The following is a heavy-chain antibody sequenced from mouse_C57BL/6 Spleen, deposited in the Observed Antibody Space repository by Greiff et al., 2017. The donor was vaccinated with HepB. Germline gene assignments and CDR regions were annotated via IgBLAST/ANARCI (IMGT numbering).Heavy chain of an antibody. J-gene: IGHJ4*01. D-gene: IGHD4-1*01. CDR2: INPSSGYT. V-gene: IGHV1-4*01. CDR1: GYTFTSYT. Sequence: QVQLKESGAELARPGASVKMSCKASGYTFTSYTMHWVKQRPGQGLEWIGYINPSSGYTKYNQKFKDKATLTADKSSSTAYMQLSSLTSEDSAVYYCAREVGRGYAMDYWGQGTSVTVSS. CDR3: AREVGRGYAMDY.